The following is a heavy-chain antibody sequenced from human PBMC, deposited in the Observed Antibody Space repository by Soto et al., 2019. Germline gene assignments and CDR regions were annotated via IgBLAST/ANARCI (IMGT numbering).Heavy chain of an antibody. CDR3: TRRSARYNDAIYYYYYGMDV. V-gene: IGHV3-49*04. CDR2: IRSKAYGGTT. CDR1: GFTFGDYA. Sequence: PGGSLRLSCTASGFTFGDYAMSWVRQAPGKGLEWVGLIRSKAYGGTTEYAASVKGRFTISRDDSKSIAYLQMNSLKTEDTAVYYCTRRSARYNDAIYYYYYGMDVWGQGTTVTVSS. D-gene: IGHD1-20*01. J-gene: IGHJ6*02.